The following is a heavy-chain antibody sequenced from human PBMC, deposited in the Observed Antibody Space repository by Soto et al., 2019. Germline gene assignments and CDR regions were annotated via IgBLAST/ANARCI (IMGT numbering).Heavy chain of an antibody. CDR1: GYTFTGYC. D-gene: IGHD2-15*01. CDR3: ARDLAKGGGSAGFDY. V-gene: IGHV1-2*02. Sequence: GASVKVSCKASGYTFTGYCIHWVRQAPGQGLEWMGWINPNSGGTKYPQKFRGRVTMTRDTSISTVYMSLTGLKSDDTAVYFCARDLAKGGGSAGFDYWGQGTLVTVSS. J-gene: IGHJ4*02. CDR2: INPNSGGT.